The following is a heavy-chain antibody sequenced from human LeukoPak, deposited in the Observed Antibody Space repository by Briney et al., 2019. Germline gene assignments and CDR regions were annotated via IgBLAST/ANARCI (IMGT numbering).Heavy chain of an antibody. CDR1: GVTFSSYW. Sequence: GGSLRLSSAASGVTFSSYWMTWVRQAPGRGLEWVANRKQDGSEKYYVDSVKGRFTISRDNAKKSLYLQMNSLRAEDTAVYYCARDGAYYYGSGSYPPPYYYMDVWGKGTTVTVSS. CDR3: ARDGAYYYGSGSYPPPYYYMDV. J-gene: IGHJ6*03. D-gene: IGHD3-10*01. CDR2: RKQDGSEK. V-gene: IGHV3-7*01.